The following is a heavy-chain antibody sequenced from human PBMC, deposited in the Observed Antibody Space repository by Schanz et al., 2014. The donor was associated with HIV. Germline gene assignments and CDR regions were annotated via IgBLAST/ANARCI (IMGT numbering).Heavy chain of an antibody. Sequence: VQLVESGGGVVQPGGSLRLSCAASGFTFSSYAMSWVRQAPGKGLEWVSGISGNSGHTWYADSVKGRFTISRDNPKNRLYLQMNSLRAEDTALYFCAKSEGSLWFGELPSGFDLWGRGIVVTVSS. CDR2: ISGNSGHT. D-gene: IGHD3-10*01. V-gene: IGHV3-23*04. CDR1: GFTFSSYA. J-gene: IGHJ2*01. CDR3: AKSEGSLWFGELPSGFDL.